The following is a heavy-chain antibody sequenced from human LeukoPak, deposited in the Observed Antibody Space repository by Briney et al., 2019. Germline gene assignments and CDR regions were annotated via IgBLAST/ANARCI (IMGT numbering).Heavy chain of an antibody. CDR3: ARRAVGNSYYHSMDV. CDR1: GYTLTELS. Sequence: GASVKVSCKVSGYTLTELSMHWVRQAPGKGLEWMGGYDPADGETIYAQKFQGRVTITRNTSISTAFMELSSLRSEDTAVYYCARRAVGNSYYHSMDVWGKGTTVTVSS. D-gene: IGHD6-19*01. J-gene: IGHJ6*03. V-gene: IGHV1-24*01. CDR2: YDPADGET.